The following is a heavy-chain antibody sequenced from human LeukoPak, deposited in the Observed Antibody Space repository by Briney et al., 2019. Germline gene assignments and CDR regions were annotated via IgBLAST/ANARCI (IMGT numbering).Heavy chain of an antibody. CDR3: AKTVGYSYGYGDY. V-gene: IGHV3-48*04. D-gene: IGHD5-18*01. J-gene: IGHJ4*02. CDR1: GFTFSSYS. Sequence: GGSLRLSCAASGFTFSSYSMNWVRQAPWKGLEWVSYISSSSSTIYYADSVKGRFTISRDNAKNSLYLQMNSLRAEDTAVYYCAKTVGYSYGYGDYWGQGTLVTVSS. CDR2: ISSSSSTI.